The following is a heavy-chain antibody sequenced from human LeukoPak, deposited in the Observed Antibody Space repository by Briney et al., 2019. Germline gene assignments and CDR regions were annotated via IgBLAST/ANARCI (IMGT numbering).Heavy chain of an antibody. Sequence: SGTPSLTCTVSGGYIGSYYWSWIRQSAGKGLEWIGRIHTSENTDYNPSLKSRVTMSVDMSTSQFSLRLTSVTAADTAVYYCAREGDYGDYSKSFYYMDVWGKGTTVTVSS. V-gene: IGHV4-4*07. CDR2: IHTSENT. J-gene: IGHJ6*03. D-gene: IGHD4-17*01. CDR3: AREGDYGDYSKSFYYMDV. CDR1: GGYIGSYY.